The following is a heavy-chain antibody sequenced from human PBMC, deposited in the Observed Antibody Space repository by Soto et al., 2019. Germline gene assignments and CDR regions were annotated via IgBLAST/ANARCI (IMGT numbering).Heavy chain of an antibody. CDR1: GGSFSGYY. Sequence: PSETLSLTCAVYGGSFSGYYWGWIRQPPGKGLEWIGEINHSGSTNYNPSLKSRVTISVDTSKNQFSLKLSSVTAADTAVYYCARDIVVVVAATPSPPDYYYYYYMDVWGKGTTVTVSS. V-gene: IGHV4-34*01. CDR2: INHSGST. CDR3: ARDIVVVVAATPSPPDYYYYYYMDV. D-gene: IGHD2-15*01. J-gene: IGHJ6*03.